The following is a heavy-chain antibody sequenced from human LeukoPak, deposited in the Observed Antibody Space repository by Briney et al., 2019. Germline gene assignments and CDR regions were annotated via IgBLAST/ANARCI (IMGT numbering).Heavy chain of an antibody. V-gene: IGHV3-72*01. J-gene: IGHJ4*02. CDR2: SKNKDYAHST. CDR3: TRIFYYGTRGFYPDF. D-gene: IGHD3-10*01. CDR1: GFTFSDHH. Sequence: PGGSLRLSCAASGFTFSDHHMDWVRQAPGKGLEWIGRSKNKDYAHSTVYAASVKGRFTFSRDDPKNSLYLQMNSLTTEDTAVYYCTRIFYYGTRGFYPDFRGQGTLVTVSS.